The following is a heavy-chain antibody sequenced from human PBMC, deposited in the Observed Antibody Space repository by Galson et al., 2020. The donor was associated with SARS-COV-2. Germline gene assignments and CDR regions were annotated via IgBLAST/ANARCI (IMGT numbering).Heavy chain of an antibody. J-gene: IGHJ6*02. Sequence: SETLSLTCTVSGSSISSGSYYWSWIRQPAGKGLEWSGRIYKSATTNYNPSLWSQVTISVDTSKNQFSLTLTSVTAAATAVYYCARGSSPCVTIFGVPTGGCCMDVWGRGTTVTVSS. CDR1: GSSISSGSYY. CDR3: ARGSSPCVTIFGVPTGGCCMDV. D-gene: IGHD3-3*01. V-gene: IGHV4-61*02. CDR2: IYKSATT.